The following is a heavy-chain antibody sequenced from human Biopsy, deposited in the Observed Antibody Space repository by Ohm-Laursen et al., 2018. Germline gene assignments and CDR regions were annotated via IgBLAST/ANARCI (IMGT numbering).Heavy chain of an antibody. CDR1: GFRFADYA. Sequence: SLRLSCAASGFRFADYAMHWVRQRLGKGLEWVSGISWISRNTGYADSVKGRFTITRDNAKNSLYLQMNSLRPEDTALYYCARDRGQNFYDSTGYYNGMDGWGQGTTVTVAS. V-gene: IGHV3-9*01. J-gene: IGHJ6*02. CDR3: ARDRGQNFYDSTGYYNGMDG. CDR2: ISWISRNT. D-gene: IGHD3-22*01.